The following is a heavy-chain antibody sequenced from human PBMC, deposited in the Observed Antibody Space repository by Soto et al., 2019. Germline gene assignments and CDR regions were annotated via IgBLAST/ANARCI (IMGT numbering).Heavy chain of an antibody. D-gene: IGHD4-17*01. CDR2: SSSGSSYI. Sequence: EVQLVESGEGLVKPGGSLRLSCVASGFTFSDYSMNWVRQAPGKGLEWVSSSSSGSSYIYYADSLKGRFTISRDNAKNSLYLQVNSLRVDDTAVYYCARTRYGDLSHFDYWGQGTLVTVSS. CDR1: GFTFSDYS. V-gene: IGHV3-21*01. J-gene: IGHJ4*02. CDR3: ARTRYGDLSHFDY.